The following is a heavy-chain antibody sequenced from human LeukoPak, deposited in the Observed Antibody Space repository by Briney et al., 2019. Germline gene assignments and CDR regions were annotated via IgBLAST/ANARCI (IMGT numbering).Heavy chain of an antibody. CDR2: INSDGSIT. V-gene: IGHV3-74*01. J-gene: IGHJ4*02. CDR3: AREGGYCTTTSCYWG. Sequence: GGSLRLSCAASGFTFSSYWVHWVRQAPGKGLVWVSRINSDGSITNYADSVKGRFTISRDNAKNTLYLQMNSLKAEDTAVYYCAREGGYCTTTSCYWGWGQGTLVTVSS. D-gene: IGHD2-2*01. CDR1: GFTFSSYW.